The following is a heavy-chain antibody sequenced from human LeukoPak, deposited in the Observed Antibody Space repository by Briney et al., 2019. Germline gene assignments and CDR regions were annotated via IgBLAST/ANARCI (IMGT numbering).Heavy chain of an antibody. Sequence: QIISLTSHISGHRVSRNSSAWNWIRPSPSSGLVWLGRTYYRTKWHNDYAVSVRSRITFNPDTSKNQFSLQLNSVTPDDTAVYYCARDIYVAVTGTRSFDYWGQGTLVTVSS. J-gene: IGHJ4*02. V-gene: IGHV6-1*01. D-gene: IGHD6-19*01. CDR2: TYYRTKWHN. CDR1: GHRVSRNSSA. CDR3: ARDIYVAVTGTRSFDY.